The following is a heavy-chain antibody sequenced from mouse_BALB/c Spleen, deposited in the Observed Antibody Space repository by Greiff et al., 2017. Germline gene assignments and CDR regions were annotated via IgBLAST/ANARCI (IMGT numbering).Heavy chain of an antibody. D-gene: IGHD1-2*01. CDR1: GFTFSSYT. J-gene: IGHJ1*01. CDR3: TRGVLLRLRGYFDV. Sequence: EVQGVESGGGLVKPGGSLKLSCAASGFTFSSYTMSWVRQTPEKRLEWVATISSGGSYTYYPDSVKVRFTISRDNAKNTLYLQMSSLKSEDTAMYYCTRGVLLRLRGYFDVWGAGTTVTVSS. V-gene: IGHV5-6-4*01. CDR2: ISSGGSYT.